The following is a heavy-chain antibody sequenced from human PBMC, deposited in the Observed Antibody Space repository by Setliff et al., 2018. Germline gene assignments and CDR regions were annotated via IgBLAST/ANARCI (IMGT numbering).Heavy chain of an antibody. J-gene: IGHJ4*02. V-gene: IGHV4-38-2*01. Sequence: SETLSLTCAVSGYSISSDYYWGWIRQPPGKGLEWIGSIYHSGSTYYNPSLKSRVTISIDTSKNQFSLKLTSVTAADTAVYYCARRRDSYVDYWGQGTMVTVSS. CDR2: IYHSGST. CDR1: GYSISSDYY. CDR3: ARRRDSYVDY. D-gene: IGHD3-16*01.